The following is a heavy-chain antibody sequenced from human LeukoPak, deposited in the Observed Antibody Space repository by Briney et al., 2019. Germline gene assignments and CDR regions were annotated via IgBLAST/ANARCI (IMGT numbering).Heavy chain of an antibody. V-gene: IGHV7-4-1*02. J-gene: IGHJ4*02. CDR1: GYTFTSFP. D-gene: IGHD3-9*01. Sequence: VASVKVSCTPSGYTFTSFPINWVRQAPGQGLEWMGWINTTTGNPTYAQGLTGQFVFSLDTSVSTAYLQITSLKAEDIGVYYCARGHDTTGYFAYWGQGSLVTVSS. CDR2: INTTTGNP. CDR3: ARGHDTTGYFAY.